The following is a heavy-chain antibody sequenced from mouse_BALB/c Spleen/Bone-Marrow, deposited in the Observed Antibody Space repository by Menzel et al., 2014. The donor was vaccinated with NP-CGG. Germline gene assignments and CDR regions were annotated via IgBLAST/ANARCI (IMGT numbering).Heavy chain of an antibody. D-gene: IGHD2-4*01. J-gene: IGHJ3*01. CDR1: GFTFNSYG. V-gene: IGHV5-9-2*01. Sequence: EVQRVESGGGLVKSGGSLKLSCAAPGFTFNSYGMSWVRQTPEKRLEWVATISGGGSYTFYPDSVKGRFTISRDNAKNNLYLQLSSLRSEDTALYYCARHAYYDQTEVSFVYWGQGTLVTVSA. CDR3: ARHAYYDQTEVSFVY. CDR2: ISGGGSYT.